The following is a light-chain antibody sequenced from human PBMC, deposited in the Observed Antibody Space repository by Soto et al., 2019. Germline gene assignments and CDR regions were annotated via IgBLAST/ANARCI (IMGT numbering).Light chain of an antibody. CDR3: VSFAGGTYV. CDR2: DVN. V-gene: IGLV2-8*01. CDR1: SSYVGGYIF. J-gene: IGLJ1*01. Sequence: QPVLTQPPSASGSPGQSVTISCTGTSSYVGGYIFVSWYQQHPGKVPKLIIYDVNKRPSGVPDRFSGSKYGNTASLTVSGLQAEDEGDYYCVSFAGGTYVFGTGTKVTVL.